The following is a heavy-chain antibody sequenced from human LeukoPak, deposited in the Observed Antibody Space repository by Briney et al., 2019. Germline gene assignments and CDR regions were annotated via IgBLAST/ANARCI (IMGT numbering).Heavy chain of an antibody. CDR3: ARDVVVPAAIRNWFDP. D-gene: IGHD2-2*02. CDR2: LYTSGST. J-gene: IGHJ5*02. V-gene: IGHV4-4*07. Sequence: SETLSLTCTVSGGSISSYYWSWLRQPAGKGLEWIGRLYTSGSTNYNPSLKSRVTMSVDTTKNQFSLKLSSVTAADTAVYYCARDVVVPAAIRNWFDPWGQGTLVTVSS. CDR1: GGSISSYY.